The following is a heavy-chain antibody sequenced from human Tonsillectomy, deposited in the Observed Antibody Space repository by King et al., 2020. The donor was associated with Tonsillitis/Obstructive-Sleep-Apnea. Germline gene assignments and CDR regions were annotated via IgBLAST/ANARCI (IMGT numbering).Heavy chain of an antibody. J-gene: IGHJ6*03. V-gene: IGHV1-46*01. CDR1: GYTFTSYY. Sequence: VQLVESGAEVKKPGASVKVSCKASGYTFTSYYMHWVRQAPGQGLEWMGIINPSGGSTSYAQKFQGRVTMTRDTSTSTVYMELSSLRSEDKAVYYCASGPANGYYMDVWGKGTTVTVSS. CDR3: ASGPANGYYMDV. CDR2: INPSGGST. D-gene: IGHD2-8*01.